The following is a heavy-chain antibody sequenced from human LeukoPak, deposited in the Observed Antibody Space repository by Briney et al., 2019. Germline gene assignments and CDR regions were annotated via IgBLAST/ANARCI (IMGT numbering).Heavy chain of an antibody. CDR1: GGSISSDGYY. Sequence: SQTLSLTCTVSGGSISSDGYYWSWIHQPPGKGLEWIGEINHSGNTNYNPSLKSRGTISVDTSKNQFSLKLSAVTAADTAVYRCARRVRIGDGWVFDHWGHGTPVTVTS. CDR3: ARRVRIGDGWVFDH. V-gene: IGHV4-39*01. J-gene: IGHJ4*01. D-gene: IGHD5-24*01. CDR2: INHSGNT.